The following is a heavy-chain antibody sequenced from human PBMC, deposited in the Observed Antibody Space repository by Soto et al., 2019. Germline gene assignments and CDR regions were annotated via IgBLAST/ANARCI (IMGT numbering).Heavy chain of an antibody. CDR2: IGTAGDT. Sequence: PWGSLRVCCAACGFTLNSYEMHWVRQATGKGLEWVSAIGTAGDTYYPVSVKGRFTIARENAKNSLYLQMNSLRAGDTAVYYCARAGGYSYGYDYYYGMDVWAQGTTVTVSS. J-gene: IGHJ6*02. CDR3: ARAGGYSYGYDYYYGMDV. CDR1: GFTLNSYE. V-gene: IGHV3-13*01. D-gene: IGHD5-18*01.